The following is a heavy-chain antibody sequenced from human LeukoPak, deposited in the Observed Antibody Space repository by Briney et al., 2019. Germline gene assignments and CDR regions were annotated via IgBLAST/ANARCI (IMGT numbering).Heavy chain of an antibody. Sequence: GGSLRLSCAASGFTFDDYGMSWVRQAPGKGLEWVSGISGSGGSTYYADSVKGRFTISRDNSKNTLYLQMNSLRAEDTAVYCCAKERNRKLPFDYWGQGTLVTVSS. J-gene: IGHJ4*02. D-gene: IGHD1-26*01. V-gene: IGHV3-23*01. CDR1: GFTFDDYG. CDR3: AKERNRKLPFDY. CDR2: ISGSGGST.